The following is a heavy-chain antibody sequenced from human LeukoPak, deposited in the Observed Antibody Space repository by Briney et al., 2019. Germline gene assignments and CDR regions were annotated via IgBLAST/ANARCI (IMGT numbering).Heavy chain of an antibody. Sequence: SETLSLTCTVSGGSISSGDYYWSRIRQPPGKGLEWIGYIYYSGSTYYNPSLKSRVTISVDTSKNQFSLKLSSVTAADTAVYYCASSYYYDSSGYVWAFDIWGQGTMVTVSS. CDR1: GGSISSGDYY. CDR2: IYYSGST. CDR3: ASSYYYDSSGYVWAFDI. J-gene: IGHJ3*02. D-gene: IGHD3-22*01. V-gene: IGHV4-30-4*01.